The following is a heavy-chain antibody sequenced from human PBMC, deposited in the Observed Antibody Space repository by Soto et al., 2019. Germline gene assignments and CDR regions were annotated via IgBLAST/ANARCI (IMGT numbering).Heavy chain of an antibody. CDR1: GGSISSGGYY. J-gene: IGHJ3*02. V-gene: IGHV4-31*03. D-gene: IGHD4-17*01. CDR2: IYYSGST. Sequence: QVQLQESGPGLVKPSQTLSLTCIVSGGSISSGGYYWSWIRQHPGKGLEWIGYIYYSGSTYYNPSLKSRVTISVDTSKNQFSLKLSSVTAADTAVYYCASGAYGDKDAFDIWGQGTMVTVSS. CDR3: ASGAYGDKDAFDI.